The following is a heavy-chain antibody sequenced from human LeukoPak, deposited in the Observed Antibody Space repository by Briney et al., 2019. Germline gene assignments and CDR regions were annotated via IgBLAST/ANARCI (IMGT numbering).Heavy chain of an antibody. CDR2: INPSGGST. J-gene: IGHJ4*02. V-gene: IGHV1-46*01. CDR1: GYTFTSYY. CDR3: ARGQVWLVCDY. D-gene: IGHD6-19*01. Sequence: ASVKVSCKASGYTFTSYYMHWVRQAPGQGLEWMGIINPSGGSTSYAQKFQGRVTMTRDMSTSTVYMDLSSLRSEDTAVYYCARGQVWLVCDYWGQGTLLTVSS.